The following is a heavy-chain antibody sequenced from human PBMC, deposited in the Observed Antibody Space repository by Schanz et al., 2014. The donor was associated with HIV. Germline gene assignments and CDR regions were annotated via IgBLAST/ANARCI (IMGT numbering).Heavy chain of an antibody. CDR3: AKVVRFAMVTAPYYFDS. CDR2: ITGSGVST. V-gene: IGHV3-23*01. J-gene: IGHJ4*02. Sequence: EVQLLESGGGLVQPGGSLRVSCAASGFTFSNYAMTWVRQAPGKGLDWVSGITGSGVSTYYADSVKGRFTISRDNSKNTLYLQMNSLRAEDTAVYYCAKVVRFAMVTAPYYFDSWGQGTLVTVSS. D-gene: IGHD2-15*01. CDR1: GFTFSNYA.